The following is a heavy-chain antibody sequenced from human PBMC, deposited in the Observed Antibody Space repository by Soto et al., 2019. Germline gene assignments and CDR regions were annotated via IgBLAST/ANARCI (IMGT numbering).Heavy chain of an antibody. Sequence: SETLSLTCAVSGVSIGSHDWWTWVRQPPGKGLEWIGESHQSGYTHYNSSLESRVTVSLDKSKNHFSLQLNSVTVADTAVYYCARRQSSPWFDPWGQGTLVTVSS. CDR2: SHQSGYT. CDR3: ARRQSSPWFDP. D-gene: IGHD2-15*01. J-gene: IGHJ5*02. CDR1: GVSIGSHDW. V-gene: IGHV4-4*02.